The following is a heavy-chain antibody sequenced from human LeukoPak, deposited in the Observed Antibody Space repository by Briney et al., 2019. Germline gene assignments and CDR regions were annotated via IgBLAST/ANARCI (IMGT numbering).Heavy chain of an antibody. D-gene: IGHD2-21*02. CDR1: GFTFSSYG. Sequence: GGSLRLSCGGSGFTFSSYGMHWVHQAPGKGLEWMAFIRYDGSNKYYADSVKGRFTISRDNSKNTLYLQMNSLRAEDTAVYYCAKDHRAYCGGDCVDFDYWGQGTLVTVSS. CDR3: AKDHRAYCGGDCVDFDY. CDR2: IRYDGSNK. V-gene: IGHV3-30*02. J-gene: IGHJ4*02.